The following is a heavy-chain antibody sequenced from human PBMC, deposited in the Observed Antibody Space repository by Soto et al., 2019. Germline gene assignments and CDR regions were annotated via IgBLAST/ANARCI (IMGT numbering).Heavy chain of an antibody. D-gene: IGHD2-15*01. V-gene: IGHV1-3*01. Sequence: QVQLVQSGAEVKKPGASVKVSCKASGYTFTSYAMHWVRQAPGQRLEWMGWINAGNGNTKYSQKFQGRVTITRDTSASTAYMELSSLRSEDTAVYYCARDPTAVVVAAQVYYYGMDVWGKGTTVTVSS. CDR2: INAGNGNT. CDR3: ARDPTAVVVAAQVYYYGMDV. CDR1: GYTFTSYA. J-gene: IGHJ6*04.